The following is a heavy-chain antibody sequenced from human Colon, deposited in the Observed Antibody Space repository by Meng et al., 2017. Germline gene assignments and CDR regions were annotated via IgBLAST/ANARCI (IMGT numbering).Heavy chain of an antibody. CDR2: IFHAGNT. CDR3: ARDFHSTMTVFDS. D-gene: IGHD3-22*01. V-gene: IGHV4-4*02. Sequence: QVQLLGSGPGLGNPSGTLSLTCAVSCGSITNDNWWSWVRQPPGKGLEWIGEIFHAGNTNYNPSLKSRVTMSLDKSKNQFSLTLTSVTAADTAVYYCARDFHSTMTVFDSWGQGTLVTVSS. J-gene: IGHJ4*02. CDR1: CGSITNDNW.